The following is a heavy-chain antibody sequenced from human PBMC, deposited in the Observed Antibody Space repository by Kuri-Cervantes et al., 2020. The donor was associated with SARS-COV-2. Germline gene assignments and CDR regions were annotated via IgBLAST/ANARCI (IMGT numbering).Heavy chain of an antibody. Sequence: GGSLRLSCAASGFTFSSYAMHWVRQAPGKGLEWVAVISYDGSNKYYADSVKGRFTISRDNSKNTLYLQMNSLRAEDTAVYYCARLYYDYIWGSYRPEALDYWGQGTLVTVSS. CDR2: ISYDGSNK. J-gene: IGHJ4*02. V-gene: IGHV3-30-3*01. CDR1: GFTFSSYA. CDR3: ARLYYDYIWGSYRPEALDY. D-gene: IGHD3-16*02.